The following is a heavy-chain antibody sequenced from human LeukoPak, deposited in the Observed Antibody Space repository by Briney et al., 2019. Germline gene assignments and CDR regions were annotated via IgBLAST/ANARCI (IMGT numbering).Heavy chain of an antibody. CDR1: GFAFSGYG. CDR2: IAYDGSDK. CDR3: VAIAVAGQFY. V-gene: IGHV3-30*02. D-gene: IGHD6-19*01. Sequence: GGSLRLSCAASGFAFSGYGMHWVRQAPGKGLEWVTYIAYDGSDKFYADSVSGRFTISRDNSKNTLYVLMNSLRVDDTAIYYCVAIAVAGQFYWGQGTLVTVSS. J-gene: IGHJ4*02.